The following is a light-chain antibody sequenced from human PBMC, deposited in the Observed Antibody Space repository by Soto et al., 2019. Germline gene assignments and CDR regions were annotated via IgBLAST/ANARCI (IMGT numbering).Light chain of an antibody. Sequence: QSVLTQPPSVSGAPGQRVTISCTGSSSNIGAGYDVHWYQQLPGTAPKLLIYGNSNRPSGVPDRFSGSKSGTSASLAITGLQAEDEADYYCQSYDSSLSEVFGTGPKVTGL. CDR2: GNS. CDR3: QSYDSSLSEV. V-gene: IGLV1-40*01. CDR1: SSNIGAGYD. J-gene: IGLJ1*01.